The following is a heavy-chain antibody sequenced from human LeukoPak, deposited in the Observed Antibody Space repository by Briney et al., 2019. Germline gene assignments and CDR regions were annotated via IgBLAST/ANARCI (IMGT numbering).Heavy chain of an antibody. J-gene: IGHJ4*02. V-gene: IGHV1-18*01. CDR2: ISAYNGNT. Sequence: ASVKVSCKASGYTFTSYDINWVRQATGQGLEWMGWISAYNGNTNYAQKLQGRVTMTTDTSTSTAYMELRSLRSDDTSVYYCARGGSYGPNDYWGQGTLVTVSS. D-gene: IGHD3-16*01. CDR1: GYTFTSYD. CDR3: ARGGSYGPNDY.